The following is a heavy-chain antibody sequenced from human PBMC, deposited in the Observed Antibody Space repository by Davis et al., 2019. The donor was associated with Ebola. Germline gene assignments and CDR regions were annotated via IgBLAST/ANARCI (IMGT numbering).Heavy chain of an antibody. CDR1: GYTFTSYA. J-gene: IGHJ6*03. Sequence: ASVKVSCKASGYTFTSYAMHWVRQAPGQRLEWMGWINAGNGNTKYSQKFQGRVTITADESTSTAYMELSSLRSEDTAVYYCARGELGYCSSTSCPPRGYYYYYMDVWGKGTTVTVSS. D-gene: IGHD2-2*01. V-gene: IGHV1-3*01. CDR2: INAGNGNT. CDR3: ARGELGYCSSTSCPPRGYYYYYMDV.